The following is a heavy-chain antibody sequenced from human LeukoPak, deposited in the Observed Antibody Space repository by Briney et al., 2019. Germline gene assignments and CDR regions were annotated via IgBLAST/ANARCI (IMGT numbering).Heavy chain of an antibody. D-gene: IGHD1-1*01. CDR3: ARGTRQWPGTALDF. CDR1: GFSVGIHY. CDR2: IYFGGTT. V-gene: IGHV3-66*01. Sequence: PGGSLRLSCVASGFSVGIHYMNWVRQAPGKGLEWVSIIYFGGTTDYADSVKGRFTISRDNSKNILYLQMNSLRAEDTALYYCARGTRQWPGTALDFWGQGILVTVSS. J-gene: IGHJ4*02.